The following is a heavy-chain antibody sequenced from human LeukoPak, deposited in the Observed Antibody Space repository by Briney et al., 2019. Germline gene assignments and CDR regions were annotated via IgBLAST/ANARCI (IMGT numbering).Heavy chain of an antibody. CDR1: RFTFSDYA. CDR2: ISAGGRST. CDR3: ARRAGAYSHPYDY. D-gene: IGHD4/OR15-4a*01. Sequence: GGSLRLSCAASRFTFSDYAMSWVRQAPGKGLEWVSGISAGGRSTYYSDSVKGRFTISRDNSKNTLYLQMNSLRAEDTAVHYCARRAGAYSHPYDYWGQGTLVTVSS. V-gene: IGHV3-23*01. J-gene: IGHJ4*02.